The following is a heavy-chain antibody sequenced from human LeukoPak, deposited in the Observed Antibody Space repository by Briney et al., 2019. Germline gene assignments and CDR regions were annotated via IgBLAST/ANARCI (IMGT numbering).Heavy chain of an antibody. CDR2: INHSGST. Sequence: SETLSLTCAVYGGSFSGYYWSWIRQPPGKGLEWIGEINHSGSTNYNPSLKSRVTISVDTSKNQFSLKLSSVTAADTAVYYCARGHTGYYYYYYGMDVWGQGTTVTVSS. J-gene: IGHJ6*02. CDR3: ARGHTGYYYYYYGMDV. CDR1: GGSFSGYY. V-gene: IGHV4-34*01. D-gene: IGHD2-8*02.